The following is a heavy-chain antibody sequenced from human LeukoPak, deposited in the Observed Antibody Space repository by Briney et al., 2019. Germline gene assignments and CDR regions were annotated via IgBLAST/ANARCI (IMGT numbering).Heavy chain of an antibody. J-gene: IGHJ4*02. V-gene: IGHV4-4*09. Sequence: SETLSLTCTVSGGAISSYYWSWIRQPAGKGLEWIGCIYSSGFTNDNPSLKSRVTISTDTSKNQLSLQLTSVTAADTAVYYCARRGNQFDYWGQGTLVTVSS. D-gene: IGHD1-14*01. CDR2: IYSSGFT. CDR1: GGAISSYY. CDR3: ARRGNQFDY.